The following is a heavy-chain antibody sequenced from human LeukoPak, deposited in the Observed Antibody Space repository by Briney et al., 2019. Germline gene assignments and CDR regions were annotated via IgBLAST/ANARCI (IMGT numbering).Heavy chain of an antibody. V-gene: IGHV3-23*01. J-gene: IGHJ3*02. CDR2: ISDSGGTT. D-gene: IGHD1-26*01. Sequence: PGGSLRLSCAASGFTFSSYAMSWVRQAPGKGLEWVSGISDSGGTTYYADSVKGRFTISRDNSKNSLYLQMNSLRTEDTALYYCAKDFGKWEPEGDAFDIWGQGTMVTVSS. CDR3: AKDFGKWEPEGDAFDI. CDR1: GFTFSSYA.